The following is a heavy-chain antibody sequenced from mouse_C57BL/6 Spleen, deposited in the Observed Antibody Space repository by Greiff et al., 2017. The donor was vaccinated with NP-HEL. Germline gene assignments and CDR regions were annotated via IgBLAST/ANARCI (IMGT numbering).Heavy chain of an antibody. Sequence: QVQLQQSGAELARPGASVKLSCKASGYTFTSYGISWVKQRTGQGLEWIGEIYPRSGNTYYNEKFKGKATLTADKSSSTAYMELRSLTSEDSAVYFCARSITTVVAGLDFDYWGQGTTLTVSS. CDR1: GYTFTSYG. V-gene: IGHV1-81*01. J-gene: IGHJ2*01. D-gene: IGHD1-1*01. CDR2: IYPRSGNT. CDR3: ARSITTVVAGLDFDY.